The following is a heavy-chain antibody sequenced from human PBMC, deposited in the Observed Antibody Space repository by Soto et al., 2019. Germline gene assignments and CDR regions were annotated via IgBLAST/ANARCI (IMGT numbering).Heavy chain of an antibody. Sequence: ASVKVSCKASGYTFTSYGISWVRQAPGQGLEWMGWISAYNGNTNYAQKLQGRVTMTTDTSTSTAYMELRSLRSDDTAVYYCARNVGLELRYYYYYMDVWGKGTTVTVSS. CDR2: ISAYNGNT. CDR1: GYTFTSYG. D-gene: IGHD1-7*01. CDR3: ARNVGLELRYYYYYMDV. V-gene: IGHV1-18*01. J-gene: IGHJ6*03.